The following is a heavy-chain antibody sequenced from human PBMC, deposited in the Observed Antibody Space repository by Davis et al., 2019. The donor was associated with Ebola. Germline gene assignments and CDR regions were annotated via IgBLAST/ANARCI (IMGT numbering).Heavy chain of an antibody. Sequence: GSLRLPCAASGFTFSNYWMTWVRQAPGKGLEWVAHIKEDGSQKYCVDSVRGRFTISRDNAKSSLSLQMNSLRVEDTAVYYCVRDAGWQRLDNWGQGNLVTVSS. CDR2: IKEDGSQK. V-gene: IGHV3-7*01. CDR1: GFTFSNYW. D-gene: IGHD4-23*01. CDR3: VRDAGWQRLDN. J-gene: IGHJ4*02.